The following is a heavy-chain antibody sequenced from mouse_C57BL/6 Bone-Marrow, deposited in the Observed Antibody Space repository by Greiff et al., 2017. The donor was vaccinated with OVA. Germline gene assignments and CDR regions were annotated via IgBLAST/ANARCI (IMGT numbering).Heavy chain of an antibody. Sequence: QVQLQQSGAELVKPGASVKMSCKASGYTFTSYWITWVKQRPGQGLEWIGDIYPGSGSTNYNEKFKSKATLTVDTSSSTAYMQLSSLTSEDSAVYYCAREGIYYYGSSYAYFDVWGTGTTVTVSS. CDR1: GYTFTSYW. CDR2: IYPGSGST. D-gene: IGHD1-1*01. CDR3: AREGIYYYGSSYAYFDV. J-gene: IGHJ1*03. V-gene: IGHV1-55*01.